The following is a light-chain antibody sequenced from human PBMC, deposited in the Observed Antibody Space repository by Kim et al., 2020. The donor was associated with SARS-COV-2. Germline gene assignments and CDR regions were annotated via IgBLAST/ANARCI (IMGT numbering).Light chain of an antibody. CDR3: AAWDSSLKGAV. V-gene: IGLV1-51*01. CDR2: DDN. Sequence: GQKVTISCSGSSSNIGDNYVSWYRQFPGTAPDLVIYDDNKRPSGIPDRFSGSKSGTSATLGITGLQTGDEADYYCAAWDSSLKGAVFGGGTQLTVL. CDR1: SSNIGDNY. J-gene: IGLJ7*01.